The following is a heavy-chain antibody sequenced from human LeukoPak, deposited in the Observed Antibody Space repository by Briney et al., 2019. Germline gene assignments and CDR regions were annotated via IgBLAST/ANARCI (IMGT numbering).Heavy chain of an antibody. J-gene: IGHJ4*02. D-gene: IGHD6-6*01. V-gene: IGHV3-48*04. CDR1: GFTFSSYS. CDR2: ISSSSNTI. CDR3: ARNLLVYSSSGFDY. Sequence: GGSLRLSCAASGFTFSSYSMNWVRQAPGKGLEWVSYISSSSNTIYYADSVKSRFTISKDNAKNSLYLQMNSLRAEDTAVYYCARNLLVYSSSGFDYWGQGTLVTVSS.